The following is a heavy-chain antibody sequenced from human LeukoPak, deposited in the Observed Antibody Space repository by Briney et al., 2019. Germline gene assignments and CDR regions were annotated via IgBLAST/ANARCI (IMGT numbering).Heavy chain of an antibody. CDR3: ARHAGEICSGGSCLTEGLDY. V-gene: IGHV5-51*01. CDR2: IYPGDSDT. CDR1: GYSFTSYW. J-gene: IGHJ4*02. D-gene: IGHD2-15*01. Sequence: GESLKISCKGSGYSFTSYWIGWVRQMPGKGLEWMGIIYPGDSDTRYSPSFQGQVTISADKSISTAYLQWSSLKASDTAMYYCARHAGEICSGGSCLTEGLDYWGQGTLVTVSS.